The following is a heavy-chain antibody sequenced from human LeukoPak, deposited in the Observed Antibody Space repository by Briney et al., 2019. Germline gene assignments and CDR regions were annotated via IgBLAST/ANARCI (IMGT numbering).Heavy chain of an antibody. CDR3: ARRSYSSGWYYFDY. CDR1: GFTFSSYE. J-gene: IGHJ4*02. D-gene: IGHD6-19*01. Sequence: GGSLRLSCAASGFTFSSYEMNWVRQAPGKGLEWVSYISSSGSTIYYADCVKGRFTISRDNAKNSLYLQMNSLRAEDTAVYYCARRSYSSGWYYFDYWGQGTLVTVSS. CDR2: ISSSGSTI. V-gene: IGHV3-48*03.